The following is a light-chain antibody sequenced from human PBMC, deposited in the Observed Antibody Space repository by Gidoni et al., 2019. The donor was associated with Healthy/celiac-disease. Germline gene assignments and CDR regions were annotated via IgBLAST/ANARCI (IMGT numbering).Light chain of an antibody. J-gene: IGLJ3*02. CDR3: AAWDDSLNGWV. V-gene: IGLV1-44*01. CDR1: SSNIGSNT. CDR2: SNN. Sequence: QPVLTQPPSASGTPGPRVTISCSGTSSNIGSNTVNWSQQLPGTAPKLPSYSNNQRPSGVPDRLSGSKSGTSASLAISGLQSEDEADYYCAAWDDSLNGWVFGGGTKLTVL.